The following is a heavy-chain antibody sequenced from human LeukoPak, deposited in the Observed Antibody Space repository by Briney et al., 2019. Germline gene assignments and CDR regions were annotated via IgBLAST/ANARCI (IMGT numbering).Heavy chain of an antibody. CDR1: GYTFTSYG. D-gene: IGHD3-3*01. CDR2: ISAYNGNT. CDR3: ARDGTTIFGVVHGYYFDY. Sequence: ASVKVSCKASGYTFTSYGISWVRQAPGQGLEWMGWISAYNGNTNYAQKLQGRVTMTTDTSTSTAYMELRSLRSDDTAVYYCARDGTTIFGVVHGYYFDYWGQGTLVTVSS. J-gene: IGHJ4*02. V-gene: IGHV1-18*01.